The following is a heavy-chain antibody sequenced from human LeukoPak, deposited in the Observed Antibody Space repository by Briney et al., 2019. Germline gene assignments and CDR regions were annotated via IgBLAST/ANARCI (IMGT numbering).Heavy chain of an antibody. J-gene: IGHJ5*02. CDR3: ARAVRRVVSNWFDP. CDR2: IYYSGST. V-gene: IGHV4-59*01. Sequence: SETLSLTCTVSGGSISSYYWSWIRQPPGKGLEWIGYIYYSGSTNYNPSLKSRVTISVDTSKNQFSLKLSSVTAADTAVYYCARAVRRVVSNWFDPWGQGTLVTVSS. CDR1: GGSISSYY.